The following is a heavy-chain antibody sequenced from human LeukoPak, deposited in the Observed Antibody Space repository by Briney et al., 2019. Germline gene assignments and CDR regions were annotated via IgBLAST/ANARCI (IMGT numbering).Heavy chain of an antibody. CDR2: ISTSGNT. CDR3: AGDRAGDSFDI. J-gene: IGHJ3*02. CDR1: GGSISSYY. V-gene: IGHV4-4*07. D-gene: IGHD7-27*01. Sequence: PSETLSLTCTVSGGSISSYYWSWIRQPAGKGLEWIGRISTSGNTNYNPSLKSQVTISRHTSKNQFSLNLNFVTAADTAIYYCAGDRAGDSFDIWGQGTLVTVSS.